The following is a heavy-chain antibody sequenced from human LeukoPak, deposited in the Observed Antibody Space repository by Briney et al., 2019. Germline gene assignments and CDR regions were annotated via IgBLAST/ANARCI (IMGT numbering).Heavy chain of an antibody. CDR2: ISSSSSYI. CDR1: GFTFSSYS. J-gene: IGHJ6*04. D-gene: IGHD6-13*01. V-gene: IGHV3-21*01. CDR3: ARDAYSSSWYPMDV. Sequence: GGSPRLSCAASGFTFSSYSMNWVRQAPGKGLEWVSSISSSSSYIYYADSVKGRFTISRDNAKNSLYLQMNSLRAEDTAVYYCARDAYSSSWYPMDVWGKGTTVTVSS.